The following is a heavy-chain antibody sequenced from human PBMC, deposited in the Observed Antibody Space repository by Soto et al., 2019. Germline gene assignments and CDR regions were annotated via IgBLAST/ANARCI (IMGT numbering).Heavy chain of an antibody. CDR2: IDPSDSYT. V-gene: IGHV5-10-1*01. J-gene: IGHJ4*02. D-gene: IGHD6-19*01. CDR3: ARHTIGGIAVAGALFDY. CDR1: GYSFTSYW. Sequence: GESLKISCKGSGYSFTSYWISWVRQMPGKGLEWMGRIDPSDSYTNYSPSFQGHVTISADKSISTAYLQWSSLRASDTAMYYCARHTIGGIAVAGALFDYWGQGTLVTVSS.